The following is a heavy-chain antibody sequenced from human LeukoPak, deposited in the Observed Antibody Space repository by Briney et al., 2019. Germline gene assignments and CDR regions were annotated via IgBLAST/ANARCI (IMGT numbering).Heavy chain of an antibody. CDR3: AREATMVRGLSWFDP. Sequence: SQTLSLTCTVSGGSISSGGYYWSWIRQHPGKGLEWIGYIYYSGSTSYNPSLKSRVTISVDTSKNQFSLKLNSVTAADTTVYYCAREATMVRGLSWFDPWGQGTLVTVSS. D-gene: IGHD3-10*01. CDR1: GGSISSGGYY. CDR2: IYYSGST. J-gene: IGHJ5*02. V-gene: IGHV4-31*03.